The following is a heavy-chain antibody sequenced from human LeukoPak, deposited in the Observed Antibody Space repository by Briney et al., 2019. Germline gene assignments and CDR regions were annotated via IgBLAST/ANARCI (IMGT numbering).Heavy chain of an antibody. V-gene: IGHV3-33*08. Sequence: GGSLRLSCAASGFTFSSYSMNWVRQAPGKGLEWVAFIQFDGSKIDYADSVKGRFTISRDNTKNSLYLQMNSLRAEDTAVYYCARMGSSSSSYWGQGTLVTVSS. J-gene: IGHJ4*02. D-gene: IGHD6-6*01. CDR3: ARMGSSSSSY. CDR1: GFTFSSYS. CDR2: IQFDGSKI.